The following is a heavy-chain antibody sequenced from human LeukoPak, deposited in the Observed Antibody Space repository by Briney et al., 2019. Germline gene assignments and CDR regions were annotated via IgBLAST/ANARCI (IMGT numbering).Heavy chain of an antibody. CDR3: ARGGKATVVTM. CDR1: GGSINSYY. V-gene: IGHV4-4*07. J-gene: IGHJ4*02. CDR2: IYSSGST. D-gene: IGHD4-23*01. Sequence: SETLSLTCTVSGGSINSYYWSWIRQPAGKGLEWIGRIYSSGSTNYNPSLKSRVPMSVDTSKNQFSLKLTSVTAADTAVYYCARGGKATVVTMWGQGILVTVST.